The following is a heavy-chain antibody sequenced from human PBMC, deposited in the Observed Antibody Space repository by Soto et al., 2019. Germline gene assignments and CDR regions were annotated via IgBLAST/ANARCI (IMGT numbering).Heavy chain of an antibody. V-gene: IGHV3-23*01. Sequence: GALRLSCAASGFTFSSYAMSWVRQAPGKGLEWVSAISGSGGSTYYADSVKGRFTISRDNSKNTLYLQMNSLRAEDTAVYYCATLQSEVGYYYYGMDVWGQGTTVTVSS. J-gene: IGHJ6*02. CDR1: GFTFSSYA. CDR2: ISGSGGST. D-gene: IGHD3-16*01. CDR3: ATLQSEVGYYYYGMDV.